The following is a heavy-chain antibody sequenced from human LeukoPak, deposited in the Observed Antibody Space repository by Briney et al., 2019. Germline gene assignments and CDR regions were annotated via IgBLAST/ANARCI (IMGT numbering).Heavy chain of an antibody. Sequence: GGSLRLSCAASGFTFSSYSMNWVRQAPGKGLEWVSYISSSSSTIYYADSVKGRFTISRDNAKNSLYLQMNSLRAEDTAVYYCAKDRGGHRGYFDYWGQGTLVTVSS. J-gene: IGHJ4*02. CDR1: GFTFSSYS. D-gene: IGHD6-25*01. CDR2: ISSSSSTI. CDR3: AKDRGGHRGYFDY. V-gene: IGHV3-48*01.